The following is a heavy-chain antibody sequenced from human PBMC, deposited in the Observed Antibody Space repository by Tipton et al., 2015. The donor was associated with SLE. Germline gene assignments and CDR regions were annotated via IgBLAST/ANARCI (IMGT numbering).Heavy chain of an antibody. D-gene: IGHD5-12*01. CDR3: AREGLSGYEQGFDY. J-gene: IGHJ4*02. Sequence: SLRLSCAASGFTFSIYAMHWVRQAPGKGLEWVAVISYDGSNKYYADFVKGRFTISRDISKNTLYLQMNSLRAEDTAVFYCAREGLSGYEQGFDYWGQGTLVTVSS. V-gene: IGHV3-30*04. CDR2: ISYDGSNK. CDR1: GFTFSIYA.